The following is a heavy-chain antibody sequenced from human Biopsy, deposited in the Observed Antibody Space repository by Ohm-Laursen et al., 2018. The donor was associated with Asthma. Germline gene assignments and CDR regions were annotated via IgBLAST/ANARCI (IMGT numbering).Heavy chain of an antibody. CDR3: ARKSGSCISRTCYSLDF. V-gene: IGHV1-69*13. CDR2: INSDFGNT. Sequence: SVKASCKSLGGTFNTYVIGWVRQAPGQGLEWMGGINSDFGNTTYPQKFQDRVMITADDSTSTVYMELSSLRSEDTAVYYCARKSGSCISRTCYSLDFWGQGTLVTVSS. J-gene: IGHJ4*02. D-gene: IGHD2-2*01. CDR1: GGTFNTYV.